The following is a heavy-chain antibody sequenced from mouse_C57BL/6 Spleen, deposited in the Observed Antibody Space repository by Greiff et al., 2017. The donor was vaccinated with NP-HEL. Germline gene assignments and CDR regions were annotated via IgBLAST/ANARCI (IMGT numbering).Heavy chain of an antibody. CDR3: ASSEGQPWGYAMDY. Sequence: QVQLQQPGAELVKPGASVKLSCKASGYTFTSYWMHWVKQRPGRGLEWIGRIDPNSGGTKYNEKFKSKATLTVDKPSSTAYMQLSSLTSEDSAVYYCASSEGQPWGYAMDYWGQGTSVTVSS. D-gene: IGHD3-3*01. CDR2: IDPNSGGT. J-gene: IGHJ4*01. V-gene: IGHV1-72*01. CDR1: GYTFTSYW.